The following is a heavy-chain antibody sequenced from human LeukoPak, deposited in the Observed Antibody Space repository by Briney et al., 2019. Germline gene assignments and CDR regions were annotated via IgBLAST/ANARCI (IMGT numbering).Heavy chain of an antibody. CDR3: ARGGGRGLDC. V-gene: IGHV4-34*01. CDR1: GGSFSGYY. Sequence: SETLSLTCAVYGGSFSGYYWSWIRQPPGKGLEWIGEINHSGSTNYNPSLTSRVTISVDTSKNQFSLKLSSVTAADTAVNYCARGGGRGLDCWGQGTLVTVSS. D-gene: IGHD3-16*01. J-gene: IGHJ4*02. CDR2: INHSGST.